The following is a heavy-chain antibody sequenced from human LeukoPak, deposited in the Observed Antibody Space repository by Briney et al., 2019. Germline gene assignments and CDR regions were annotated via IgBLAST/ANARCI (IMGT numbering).Heavy chain of an antibody. D-gene: IGHD3-10*01. CDR1: GFTFSNYE. Sequence: GGSLRLSCAASGFTFSNYEMNWVRQAPGKGLEWVSYISSSGNTIYHADSVKGRFTISRDNAKNSLYLQMNSLRAEDTAVYYCARDGGDFYGSGSFLAYWGQGTLVTVSS. CDR2: ISSSGNTI. J-gene: IGHJ4*02. CDR3: ARDGGDFYGSGSFLAY. V-gene: IGHV3-48*03.